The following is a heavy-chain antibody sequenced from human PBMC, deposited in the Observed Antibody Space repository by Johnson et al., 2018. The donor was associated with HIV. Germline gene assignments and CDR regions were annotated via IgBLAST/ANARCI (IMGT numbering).Heavy chain of an antibody. J-gene: IGHJ3*02. CDR2: ISSSGSTI. CDR3: ARDQSEVDAFDI. V-gene: IGHV3-11*04. Sequence: QMLLVESGGGLVKPGGSLRLSCAASGFTFSDYYMSWIRQAPGKGLAWVSYISSSGSTIYYADSVKGRFTISRDNAKNSLYLQMNSLRAEDTAVYYCARDQSEVDAFDIWGQGTMVTVSS. CDR1: GFTFSDYY.